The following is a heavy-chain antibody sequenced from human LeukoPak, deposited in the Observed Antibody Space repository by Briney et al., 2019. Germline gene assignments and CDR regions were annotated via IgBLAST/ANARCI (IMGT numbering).Heavy chain of an antibody. D-gene: IGHD5-18*01. J-gene: IGHJ4*02. CDR2: ISANNGDI. V-gene: IGHV1-18*01. CDR3: VKDYSYVIDY. Sequence: ASVKVSCKASHYNLTNYGINWVRQAPGQGLEWMGWISANNGDIHPAQKFQGRVTLTIDTSTSTAYMELRSLRFDDTAVYYCVKDYSYVIDYWGQGTLVTVSS. CDR1: HYNLTNYG.